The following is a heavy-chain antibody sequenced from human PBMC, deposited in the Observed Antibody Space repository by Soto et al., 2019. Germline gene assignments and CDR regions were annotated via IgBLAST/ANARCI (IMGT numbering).Heavy chain of an antibody. Sequence: QVQLVESGGGVVQPGRSLRLSCAASGFTFSSYGMHWVRQAPGKGLEWVAVIWFDGSNKYYADSVKGRFTISRDNSKNTLYVQMNSLRADDTAVYYCARDGRPGYYDYVWGAVEMDYWGQGSLVTVSS. CDR2: IWFDGSNK. CDR1: GFTFSSYG. V-gene: IGHV3-33*01. CDR3: ARDGRPGYYDYVWGAVEMDY. D-gene: IGHD3-16*01. J-gene: IGHJ4*02.